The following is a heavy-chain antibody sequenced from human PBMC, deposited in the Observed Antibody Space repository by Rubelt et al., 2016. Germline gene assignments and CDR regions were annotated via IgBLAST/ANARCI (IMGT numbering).Heavy chain of an antibody. V-gene: IGHV1-18*01. J-gene: IGHJ2*01. CDR3: ARDRIRIAARQGWYFDL. D-gene: IGHD6-6*01. CDR2: ISAYNDNT. Sequence: QVQLVQSGAEVKKPGASVKVSCKASGYTFTSYGISWVRQAPGQGLEWMGWISAYNDNTNYAQKLQGRGNMTTDTSTSTGYMELRSLRSDDTAVYYCARDRIRIAARQGWYFDLWGRGTLVTVSS. CDR1: GYTFTSYG.